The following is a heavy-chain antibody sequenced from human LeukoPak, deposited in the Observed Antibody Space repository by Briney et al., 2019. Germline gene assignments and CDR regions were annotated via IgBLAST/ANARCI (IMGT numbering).Heavy chain of an antibody. D-gene: IGHD2-21*02. CDR1: GYTFTGYY. V-gene: IGHV1-2*02. CDR3: ARAGTVISFYFDY. J-gene: IGHJ4*02. CDR2: INPNSGGT. Sequence: ASVKVSCKASGYTFTGYYMRWARQAPGQGLEWMGWINPNSGGTNYAQKFQGRVTMTRDTSISTAYMELSRLRSDDTAVYYCARAGTVISFYFDYWGQGTLVTVSS.